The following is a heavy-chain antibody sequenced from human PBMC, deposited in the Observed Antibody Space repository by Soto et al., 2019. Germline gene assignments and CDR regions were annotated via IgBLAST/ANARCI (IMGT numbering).Heavy chain of an antibody. Sequence: GGSLRLSCAASGFTFSDYYMSWIRLGPGPGMEWVSYISSSGSTIYYADSVQGRFTIFRDNAKNTLYLQMNSLRAEVTAVDYCARDGLGDSSSWYVLSHYDGMDVWGQGTTVTVSS. CDR1: GFTFSDYY. V-gene: IGHV3-11*01. J-gene: IGHJ6*02. D-gene: IGHD6-13*01. CDR3: ARDGLGDSSSWYVLSHYDGMDV. CDR2: ISSSGSTI.